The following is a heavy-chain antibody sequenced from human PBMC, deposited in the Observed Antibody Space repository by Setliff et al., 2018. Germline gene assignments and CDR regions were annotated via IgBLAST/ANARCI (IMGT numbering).Heavy chain of an antibody. J-gene: IGHJ4*02. CDR2: INHSGST. D-gene: IGHD3-3*01. CDR3: ARRYNFWSGYFDY. Sequence: PSETLSLTCAVYGGSFSGYHWSWIRQPPGKGLEWIGEINHSGSTNYNPSLKSRVTISVDTSKNQFSLKLSSVTAADTAVYYCARRYNFWSGYFDYWGQGTLVTV. V-gene: IGHV4-34*01. CDR1: GGSFSGYH.